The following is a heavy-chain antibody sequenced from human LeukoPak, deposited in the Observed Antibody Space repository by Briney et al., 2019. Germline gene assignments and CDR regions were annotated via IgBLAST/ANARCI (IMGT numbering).Heavy chain of an antibody. J-gene: IGHJ4*02. D-gene: IGHD1-26*01. CDR2: INPNSGGT. Sequence: ASVKVSCKASGYTFTDYYIHWVRQAPGQGLEWMGWINPNSGGTNYAQNFQGRVTMTRDTYITTAYIDLSRLRLDDTAVYYCAVGRRTDFDYWGQGTLVTVSS. V-gene: IGHV1-2*02. CDR3: AVGRRTDFDY. CDR1: GYTFTDYY.